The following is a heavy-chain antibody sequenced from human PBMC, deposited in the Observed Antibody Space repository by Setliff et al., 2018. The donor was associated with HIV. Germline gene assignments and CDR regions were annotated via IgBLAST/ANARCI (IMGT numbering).Heavy chain of an antibody. CDR3: VKGQFLEWFNWFDP. V-gene: IGHV3-23*01. Sequence: GGSLRLSCAASGFAFSSQAMSWVRQAPGKGLDWVSVISESGYSADSVKGRFTISRDNSKNMLYLQMNNLTTEDTAVYYCVKGQFLEWFNWFDPWGQGTLVTVSS. D-gene: IGHD3-3*01. CDR2: ISESG. J-gene: IGHJ5*02. CDR1: GFAFSSQA.